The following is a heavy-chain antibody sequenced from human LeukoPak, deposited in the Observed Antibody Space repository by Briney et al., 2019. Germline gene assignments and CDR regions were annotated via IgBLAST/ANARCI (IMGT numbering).Heavy chain of an antibody. J-gene: IGHJ4*02. D-gene: IGHD3-16*01. CDR1: GGSISSSNW. CDR3: ASRTPFRYYFDY. CDR2: IYHSGST. Sequence: SETLSLTCAVSGGSISSSNWWSWVRQPPGKGLEWIGEIYHSGSTNYNPSLKSRVTISVDKSKNQFSLKPSSVTAADTAVYYCASRTPFRYYFDYWGQGTLVTVST. V-gene: IGHV4-4*02.